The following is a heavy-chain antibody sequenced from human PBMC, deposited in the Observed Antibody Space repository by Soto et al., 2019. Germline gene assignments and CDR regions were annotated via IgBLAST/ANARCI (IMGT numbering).Heavy chain of an antibody. Sequence: QVQLVQSGAEVKKPGASVKVSCKASGYTFTSYTMHWVRQAPGQRLEWMGWINAGNGNTKYSQKFQGRVTITRDASASTAYMELSSLRSEDTAVYYCARTSGYYFYDYWGQGTLVTVSS. CDR2: INAGNGNT. CDR1: GYTFTSYT. J-gene: IGHJ4*02. D-gene: IGHD3-22*01. CDR3: ARTSGYYFYDY. V-gene: IGHV1-3*01.